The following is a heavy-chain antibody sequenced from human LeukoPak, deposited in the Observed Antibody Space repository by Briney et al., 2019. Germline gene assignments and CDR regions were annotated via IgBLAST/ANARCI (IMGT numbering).Heavy chain of an antibody. J-gene: IGHJ4*02. CDR3: ARGDYYDSRPDY. CDR2: IYYSGST. CDR1: GGSISSGGYS. V-gene: IGHV4-30-4*07. Sequence: SQTLSLTCAVSGGSISSGGYSWSWIRQPPGKGLEWIGYIYYSGSTYYNPSLKSRVTISVDTSKNQFSLKLSSVTAADTAVYYCARGDYYDSRPDYWGQGTLVTVSS. D-gene: IGHD3-22*01.